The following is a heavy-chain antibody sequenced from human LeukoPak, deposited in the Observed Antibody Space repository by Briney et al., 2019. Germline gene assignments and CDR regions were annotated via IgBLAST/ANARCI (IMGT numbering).Heavy chain of an antibody. CDR3: ARARAHYGQDYDY. D-gene: IGHD3-10*01. J-gene: IGHJ4*02. CDR2: INPNSGGT. Sequence: ASVKVSCKASGYTFTGYYMHWVRQAPGQGLEWMGWINPNSGGTNYAQKFQGRVTMTRDTSISTAYMELSRLRSDDTAVYYCARARAHYGQDYDYWGQGTLVTVSS. CDR1: GYTFTGYY. V-gene: IGHV1-2*02.